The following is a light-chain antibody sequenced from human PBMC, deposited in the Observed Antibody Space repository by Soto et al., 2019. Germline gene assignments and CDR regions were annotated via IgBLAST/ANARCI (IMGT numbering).Light chain of an antibody. J-gene: IGLJ1*01. CDR1: KSDIGVYDF. CDR3: KSYAGSNTYV. CDR2: EVF. Sequence: QSVLTQPPSASGYPGQSVTISCTGTKSDIGVYDFVSWYQHLPGKAPRLIIYEVFQRPSGVPDRFSGSKSGNTASLTVSGLQAAHEADYLCKSYAGSNTYVFGRGTKVIV. V-gene: IGLV2-8*01.